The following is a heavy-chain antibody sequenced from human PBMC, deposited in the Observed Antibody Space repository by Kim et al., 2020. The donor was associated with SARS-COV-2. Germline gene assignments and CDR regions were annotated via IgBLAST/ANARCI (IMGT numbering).Heavy chain of an antibody. CDR3: EASDF. CDR2: GGSGLGA. J-gene: IGHJ4*02. V-gene: IGHV3-23*01. Sequence: GGSGLGAHYAESVRAQFTISRDNAKSTLFLQMSSLRVEDTAVYYCEASDFWGQGALVTVSS.